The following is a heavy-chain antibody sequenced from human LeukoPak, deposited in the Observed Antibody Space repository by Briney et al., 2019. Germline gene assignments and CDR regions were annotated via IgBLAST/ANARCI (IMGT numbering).Heavy chain of an antibody. CDR2: INPNSGGT. Sequence: ASVKVSCKASGYTFTGYYMHWVRQAPGQGLEWMGWINPNSGGTNYAQKFQGRVTMTRDTSISTAYMELSRLRSVDTAVYYCAREMGQENCTNGVCYLGNYYMDVWGKGTTVTVSS. D-gene: IGHD2-8*01. CDR3: AREMGQENCTNGVCYLGNYYMDV. V-gene: IGHV1-2*02. J-gene: IGHJ6*03. CDR1: GYTFTGYY.